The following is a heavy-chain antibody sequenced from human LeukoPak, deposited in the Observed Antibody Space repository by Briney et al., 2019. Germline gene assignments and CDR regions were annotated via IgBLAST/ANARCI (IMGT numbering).Heavy chain of an antibody. CDR3: ARDSFPCGGDCYSGPNDAFDI. Sequence: GGSLRLSCAASGFTFSSCWMHWVRQAPGQGLVWVSRINSDGGSTSYADSVKGRFTISRDNAKNTLYLQMSSLRAEDTAVYYCARDSFPCGGDCYSGPNDAFDIWGQGTMVTVSS. J-gene: IGHJ3*02. V-gene: IGHV3-74*01. CDR2: INSDGGST. D-gene: IGHD2-21*02. CDR1: GFTFSSCW.